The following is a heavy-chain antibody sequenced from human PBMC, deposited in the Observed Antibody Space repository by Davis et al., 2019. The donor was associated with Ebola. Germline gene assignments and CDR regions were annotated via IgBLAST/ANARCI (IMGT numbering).Heavy chain of an antibody. CDR2: IWYDGSNK. D-gene: IGHD6-19*01. J-gene: IGHJ4*02. V-gene: IGHV3-33*01. CDR3: AREGMAVAGLPFDY. CDR1: GFTFSSYG. Sequence: GESLKISCAASGFTFSSYGMHWVRQAPGKGLEWVAVIWYDGSNKYYADSVKGRFTISRDNSKNTLYLQMNSLRAEDTAVYYCAREGMAVAGLPFDYWGQGTLVTVSS.